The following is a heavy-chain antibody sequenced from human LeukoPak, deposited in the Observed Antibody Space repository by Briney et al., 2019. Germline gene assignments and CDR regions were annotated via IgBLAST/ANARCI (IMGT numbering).Heavy chain of an antibody. CDR1: GYTFTGYY. D-gene: IGHD3-10*01. Sequence: GASVKVSCKASGYTFTGYYIHWVRQAPGQGLEWMGWINPNSGDTNYAQKFQGRVTMTRDTSISTAYMELSRLRSDGTAVYYCTRELVGSGSYDYWGQGTLVTVSS. CDR2: INPNSGDT. J-gene: IGHJ4*02. V-gene: IGHV1-2*02. CDR3: TRELVGSGSYDY.